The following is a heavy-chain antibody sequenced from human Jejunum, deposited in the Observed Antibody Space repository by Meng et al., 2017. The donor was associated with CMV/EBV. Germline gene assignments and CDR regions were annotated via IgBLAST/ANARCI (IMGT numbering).Heavy chain of an antibody. CDR2: INPNPGVT. J-gene: IGHJ4*02. V-gene: IGHV1-2*02. CDR1: GDIFIGYY. D-gene: IGHD2-15*01. CDR3: ARIPTDNLPNQHFDF. Sequence: SGDIFIGYYRHWVRQAPGQGLEWMGWINPNPGVTGTAQKFRGRVTMTRDTSITTAYMELSSLRSDDTAVYFCARIPTDNLPNQHFDFWGQGTLVTVSS.